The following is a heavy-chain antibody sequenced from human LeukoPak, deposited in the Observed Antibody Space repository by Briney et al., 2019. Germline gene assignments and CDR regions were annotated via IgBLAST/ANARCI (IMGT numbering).Heavy chain of an antibody. J-gene: IGHJ3*02. V-gene: IGHV3-7*03. D-gene: IGHD3-9*01. CDR2: IKQGGSDK. Sequence: GGSLRLSCAVSGFHFTTYWMTWVRQAPGKGLEWVANIKQGGSDKNYVDSVKGRFTISRDNAKKLLYLQMNSLRAEDTAVYYCARDLPDVLTGYSDNAFDIWGQGTMVTVSS. CDR3: ARDLPDVLTGYSDNAFDI. CDR1: GFHFTTYW.